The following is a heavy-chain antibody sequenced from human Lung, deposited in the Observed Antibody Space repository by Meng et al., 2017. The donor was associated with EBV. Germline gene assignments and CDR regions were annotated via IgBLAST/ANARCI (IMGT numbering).Heavy chain of an antibody. CDR2: VYHRGDT. V-gene: IGHV4-4*02. D-gene: IGHD1-1*01. Sequence: QVQLQVSVPGLVKPTGTLCLTCTVSGDSISSDIWWSWVRQPPGKGLEWIGEVYHRGDTNYNPSLKSRVVISVDRSKNQFSLNLSSVTAADTAVYYCGRDQGRQLINHWGQGTLVTVSS. CDR3: GRDQGRQLINH. J-gene: IGHJ4*02. CDR1: GDSISSDIW.